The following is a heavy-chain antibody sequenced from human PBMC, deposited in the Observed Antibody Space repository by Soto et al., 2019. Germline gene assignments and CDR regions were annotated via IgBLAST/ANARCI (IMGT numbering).Heavy chain of an antibody. CDR3: ARTPPTIFGVVPGPGY. V-gene: IGHV4-30-4*01. CDR2: IYYSGST. D-gene: IGHD3-3*01. CDR1: GGSISSGDYY. J-gene: IGHJ4*02. Sequence: PSETLSLTCTVSGGSISSGDYYWSWIRQPPGKGLEWIGYIYYSGSTYYNPSLKSRVTISVDTSKNQFSLKLSSVTAADTAVYYCARTPPTIFGVVPGPGYWGQGTLVTVSS.